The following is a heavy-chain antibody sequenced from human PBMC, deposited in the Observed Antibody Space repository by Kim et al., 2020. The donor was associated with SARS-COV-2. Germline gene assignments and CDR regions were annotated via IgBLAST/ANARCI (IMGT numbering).Heavy chain of an antibody. CDR2: GPR. Sequence: GPRNNAAHVKGRFTISRDESKNTLYLQMNSLKTEDTAVYYCTTGHGVSAYWGQGTLVTVSS. J-gene: IGHJ4*02. V-gene: IGHV3-15*06. D-gene: IGHD4-17*01. CDR3: TTGHGVSAY.